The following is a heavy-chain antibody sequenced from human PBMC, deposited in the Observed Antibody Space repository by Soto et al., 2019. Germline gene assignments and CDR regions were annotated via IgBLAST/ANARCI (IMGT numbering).Heavy chain of an antibody. CDR3: ARWEGAMTTGSGGAFDI. J-gene: IGHJ3*02. CDR2: IYYSGST. D-gene: IGHD4-17*01. Sequence: PSETLSLTCTVSGGSISSSSYYWDWIRQPPGKGLEWIGSIYYSGSTYYNPSLKSRVTISVDTSKNQFSLKLSSVTAADTAVYYCARWEGAMTTGSGGAFDIWGQGTMVTVSS. CDR1: GGSISSSSYY. V-gene: IGHV4-39*01.